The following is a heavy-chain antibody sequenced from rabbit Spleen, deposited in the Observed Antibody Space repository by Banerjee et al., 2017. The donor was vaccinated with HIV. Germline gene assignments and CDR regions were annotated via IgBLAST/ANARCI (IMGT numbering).Heavy chain of an antibody. J-gene: IGHJ6*01. Sequence: EQLEESGGDLVKPEGSLTLTCTASGFSFSSRYYISWVRQAPGTGLEWIACIDAGSSGITYYASWAKGRFTISKTSSTTVTLQMTSLTAADTATYFCARDSGSSFSSYGMDLWGQGTLVTVS. CDR1: GFSFSSRYY. D-gene: IGHD8-1*01. CDR3: ARDSGSSFSSYGMDL. CDR2: IDAGSSGIT. V-gene: IGHV1S45*01.